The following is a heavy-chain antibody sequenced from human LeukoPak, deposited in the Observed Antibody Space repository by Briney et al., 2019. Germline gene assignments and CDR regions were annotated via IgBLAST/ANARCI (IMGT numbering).Heavy chain of an antibody. D-gene: IGHD3-22*01. CDR3: ARASFYYDTSGYYVDY. CDR1: GGSFSGYY. V-gene: IGHV4-59*10. Sequence: SETLSLTCAVYGGSFSGYYWSWIRQPAGKGLEWIGRIYTSGSTNYNPSLKSRVTISVDTSKNQSSLKLSSVTAADTAVYFCARASFYYDTSGYYVDYWGQGTLVTVSS. CDR2: IYTSGST. J-gene: IGHJ4*02.